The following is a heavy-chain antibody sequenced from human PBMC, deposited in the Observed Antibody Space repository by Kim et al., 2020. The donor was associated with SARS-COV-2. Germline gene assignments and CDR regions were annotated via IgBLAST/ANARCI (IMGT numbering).Heavy chain of an antibody. CDR3: ARMPYGMDV. D-gene: IGHD2-2*01. Sequence: GGSTDDADSVKGRFTISRDNSKNTLYLQMNSLRAEDTAVYYCARMPYGMDVWGQGTTVTVSS. V-gene: IGHV3-66*01. CDR2: GGST. J-gene: IGHJ6*02.